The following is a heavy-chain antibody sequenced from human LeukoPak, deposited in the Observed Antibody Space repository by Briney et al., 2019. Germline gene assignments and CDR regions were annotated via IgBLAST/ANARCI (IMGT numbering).Heavy chain of an antibody. CDR1: GFTFSSYG. D-gene: IGHD3-10*01. Sequence: GRSLRLSCAASGFTFSSYGMHWVRQAPGKGLEWGAVISYDGSNKYYADSVKGRFTISRDNSKNTLYLQMNSPRAEDTAVYYCAKEVGGGYYYGSGSRNWFDPWGQGTLVTVSS. V-gene: IGHV3-30*18. J-gene: IGHJ5*02. CDR3: AKEVGGGYYYGSGSRNWFDP. CDR2: ISYDGSNK.